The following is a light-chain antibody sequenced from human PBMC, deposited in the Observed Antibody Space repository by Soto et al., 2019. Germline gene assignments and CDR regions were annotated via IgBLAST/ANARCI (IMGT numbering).Light chain of an antibody. J-gene: IGKJ4*01. Sequence: EIIMTQSPATLSVSPGEGATLSCRTSHSISTNLAWYQHKRGQSPRLLVYGASTRATGVPARFSGSGSGAEFTLSISSLQSEDFAVYYCQQYHSWPTFGGGTKVEIK. CDR1: HSISTN. V-gene: IGKV3-15*01. CDR2: GAS. CDR3: QQYHSWPT.